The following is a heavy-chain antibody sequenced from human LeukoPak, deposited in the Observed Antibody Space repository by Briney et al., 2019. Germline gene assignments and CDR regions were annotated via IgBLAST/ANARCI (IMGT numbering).Heavy chain of an antibody. J-gene: IGHJ4*02. V-gene: IGHV3-33*01. CDR1: GFTMKNFG. Sequence: GGSLRLSCAVSGFTMKNFGMHWVRQAPGKGLEWVAVIWDDGSQRHYMDSVKGRFAISRENSMNTSSLEMNGLRVEDTAVYYCVRGTDMNYNFENSFYFDSWGQGALVIVSS. CDR2: IWDDGSQR. D-gene: IGHD3-3*01. CDR3: VRGTDMNYNFENSFYFDS.